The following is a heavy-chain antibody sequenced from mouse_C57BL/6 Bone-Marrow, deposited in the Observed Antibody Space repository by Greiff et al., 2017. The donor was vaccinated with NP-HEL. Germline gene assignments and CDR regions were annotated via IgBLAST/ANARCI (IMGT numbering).Heavy chain of an antibody. Sequence: EVKLQESGPELVKPGASVKMSCKASGYTFTDYNMHWVKQSHGKSLEWIGYINPNNGGTSYNQKFKGKATLTVNKSTSTAYMELRSLTSEDSAVYYCARGGLRPAWFAYWGQGTLVTVSA. CDR1: GYTFTDYN. CDR2: INPNNGGT. V-gene: IGHV1-22*01. J-gene: IGHJ3*01. D-gene: IGHD2-4*01. CDR3: ARGGLRPAWFAY.